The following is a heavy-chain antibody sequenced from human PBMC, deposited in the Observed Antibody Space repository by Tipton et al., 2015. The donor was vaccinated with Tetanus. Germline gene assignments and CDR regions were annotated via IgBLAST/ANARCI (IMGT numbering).Heavy chain of an antibody. D-gene: IGHD3-22*01. J-gene: IGHJ6*02. V-gene: IGHV1-2*02. CDR3: ARDRGDYIYYGMDV. CDR2: IDPNSGGT. CDR1: GYTFTGYY. Sequence: QLVQSGAEMKKPGAPVKVSCKASGYTFTGYYIYWVRQAPGQGLEWMGWIDPNSGGTVYAQKFQGRVTMTRDTSISTAYMELRSLRSDDTAVYYCARDRGDYIYYGMDVWGPGTTVTVS.